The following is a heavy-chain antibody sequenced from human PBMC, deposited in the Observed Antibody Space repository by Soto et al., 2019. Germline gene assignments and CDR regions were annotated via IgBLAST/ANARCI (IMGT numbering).Heavy chain of an antibody. CDR3: AKALRSSSWYYGMDV. CDR2: ISGSGGST. CDR1: GFTFSSYA. J-gene: IGHJ6*02. D-gene: IGHD6-13*01. V-gene: IGHV3-23*01. Sequence: GGSLRLSCAASGFTFSSYAMSWVRQAPGKGLEKGLEWVSGISGSGGSTYYADSVKGRFTISRDNSKNTLYLQMNSLRADDTAVYYCAKALRSSSWYYGMDVWGQGTTVTVSS.